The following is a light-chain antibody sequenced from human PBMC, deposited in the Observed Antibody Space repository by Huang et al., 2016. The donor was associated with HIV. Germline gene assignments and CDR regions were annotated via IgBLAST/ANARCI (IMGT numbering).Light chain of an antibody. J-gene: IGKJ4*01. CDR1: QSVSSTY. Sequence: EIVLTQSPGTLSLSPGERATLSCRASQSVSSTYLAWYQQKPGQAPRLLIYGASSRATAIPDRFSGSGSGTDFTLTISRLEPEDFAVYYCQQYGSSLPLTFGGGPRWRSN. V-gene: IGKV3-20*01. CDR3: QQYGSSLPLT. CDR2: GAS.